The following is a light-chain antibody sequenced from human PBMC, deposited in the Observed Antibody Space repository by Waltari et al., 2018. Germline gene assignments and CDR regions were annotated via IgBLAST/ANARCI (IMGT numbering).Light chain of an antibody. Sequence: QSALTQPASVSGSPGQLITISCTGTSSDIGSYNLVSWYQQHPGKAPKLIIYEVNQRPSGVSTRFSASKSGNAASLTISGLQAEDEADYYCCSYAGSSTFVVFGGGTKLTVL. V-gene: IGLV2-23*02. CDR3: CSYAGSSTFVV. CDR2: EVN. CDR1: SSDIGSYNL. J-gene: IGLJ2*01.